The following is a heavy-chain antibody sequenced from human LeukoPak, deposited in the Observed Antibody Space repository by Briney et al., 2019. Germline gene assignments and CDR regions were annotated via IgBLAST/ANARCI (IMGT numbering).Heavy chain of an antibody. D-gene: IGHD3-22*01. CDR3: VRDYYDSSGYYYVGFDY. CDR2: ISSSSTYI. J-gene: IGHJ4*02. V-gene: IGHV3-21*01. Sequence: GGSLRLSCAASGFTFNNYRMNWVRQAPGKGLEWVSSISSSSTYIYYADSVKGRFTVSRDNAKNSLYPQMNSLRAEDTAIYYCVRDYYDSSGYYYVGFDYWGQGTLVTVSS. CDR1: GFTFNNYR.